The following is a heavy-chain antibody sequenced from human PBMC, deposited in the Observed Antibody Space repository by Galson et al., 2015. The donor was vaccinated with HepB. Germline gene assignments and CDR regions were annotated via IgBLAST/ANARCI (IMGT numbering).Heavy chain of an antibody. CDR2: INHSGST. CDR1: GGSFSVSS. D-gene: IGHD3-10*01. Sequence: ETLSLTCAVYGGSFSVSSWSWIRQPPEKGLEWIGEINHSGSTNYNPSLKSRVTILVDTSKNQFSLKVSSATAADTAVYFCARGLMVRGLIITGSSHLSYYYGMDVWGQGTTVTVSS. V-gene: IGHV4-34*01. J-gene: IGHJ6*02. CDR3: ARGLMVRGLIITGSSHLSYYYGMDV.